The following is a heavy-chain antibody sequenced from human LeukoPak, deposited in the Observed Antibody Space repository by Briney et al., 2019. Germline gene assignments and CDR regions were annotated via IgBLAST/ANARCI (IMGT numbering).Heavy chain of an antibody. V-gene: IGHV3-11*01. D-gene: IGHD2-2*01. J-gene: IGHJ6*02. Sequence: GGPLRLSCAASGFTFSDYYMSWIRQAPGKGLEWVSYISSSGSTIYYADSVKGRFTISRDNAKNSLYLQMNSLRAEDTAVYYCARDQIVVVPAANDYYGMDVWGQGTTVTVSS. CDR1: GFTFSDYY. CDR2: ISSSGSTI. CDR3: ARDQIVVVPAANDYYGMDV.